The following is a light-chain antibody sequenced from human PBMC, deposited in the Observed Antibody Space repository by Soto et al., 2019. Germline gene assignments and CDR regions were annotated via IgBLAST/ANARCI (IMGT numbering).Light chain of an antibody. V-gene: IGKV4-1*01. CDR2: WAS. CDR1: QSVLYSSNNKNY. Sequence: DIVMTQSPDSLAVSLGERATINCKSSQSVLYSSNNKNYLAWYQQKPGQPPKLLIYWASTRESGVPDRFSGSGSGTDFTLEISRVETDDAGIYYCMQSTQLPPTFGQGTRLEIK. J-gene: IGKJ5*01. CDR3: MQSTQLPPT.